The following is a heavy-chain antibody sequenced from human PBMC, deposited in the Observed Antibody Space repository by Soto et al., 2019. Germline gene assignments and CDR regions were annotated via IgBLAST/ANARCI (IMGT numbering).Heavy chain of an antibody. Sequence: SVKVSCKTSGGTFSSYAISWVRQAPGQGLEWMGGIIPIFGTANYARKFQGRVTITADESTSTAYMELSSLRSEDTAVYYCARDPYSSGWYGYYYGMDVWGQGTTVTVSS. CDR1: GGTFSSYA. J-gene: IGHJ6*02. V-gene: IGHV1-69*13. D-gene: IGHD6-19*01. CDR3: ARDPYSSGWYGYYYGMDV. CDR2: IIPIFGTA.